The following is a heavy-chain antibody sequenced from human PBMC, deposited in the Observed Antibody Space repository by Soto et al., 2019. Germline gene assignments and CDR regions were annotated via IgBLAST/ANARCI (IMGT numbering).Heavy chain of an antibody. Sequence: ESGGGLIQPGGSLRLSCAASGFTVSSNYMSWVRQAPGKGLEWVSVIYSGGSTYYADSVKGRFTISRDNSKNTLYLQMNSLRAEDTAVYYCARSIAVAGTEAIDYWGQGTLVTVSS. J-gene: IGHJ4*02. D-gene: IGHD6-19*01. V-gene: IGHV3-53*01. CDR2: IYSGGST. CDR3: ARSIAVAGTEAIDY. CDR1: GFTVSSNY.